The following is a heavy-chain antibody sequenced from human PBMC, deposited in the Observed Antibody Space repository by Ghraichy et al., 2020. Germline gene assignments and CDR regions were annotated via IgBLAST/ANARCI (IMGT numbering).Heavy chain of an antibody. V-gene: IGHV3-21*01. CDR2: ISSSSSYI. D-gene: IGHD5-12*01. J-gene: IGHJ2*01. CDR3: ARAVATIFHWYFDL. CDR1: GFTFSSYS. Sequence: GGSLRLSCAASGFTFSSYSMNWVRQAPGKGLEWVSSISSSSSYIYYADSVKGRFTISRDNAKNSLYLQMNSLRAEDTAVYYCARAVATIFHWYFDLWGRGTLVTVSS.